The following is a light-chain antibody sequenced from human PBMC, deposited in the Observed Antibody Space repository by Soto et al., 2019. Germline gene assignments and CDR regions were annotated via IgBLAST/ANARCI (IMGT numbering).Light chain of an antibody. Sequence: EVVLKQSPGTLSLYPGERATLSCRVSPGVSANNLAWYQHKAGQTPRLLIYGASSRATGIPDRFSGSGSGTDFTLTISGLEPDDLAVYYCLQYGSSPRTFGRVTKVDI. CDR2: GAS. CDR3: LQYGSSPRT. V-gene: IGKV3-20*01. J-gene: IGKJ1*01. CDR1: PGVSANN.